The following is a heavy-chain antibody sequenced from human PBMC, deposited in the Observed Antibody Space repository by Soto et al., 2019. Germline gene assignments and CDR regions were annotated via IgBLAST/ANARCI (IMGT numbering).Heavy chain of an antibody. J-gene: IGHJ4*02. Sequence: NPSDTLSITCTVSGGSFSSSGYSWCLIRQPQGKGLEWTGSIYCAGTPYYTYYTPSLKSRVTISVDTSKNQFSMKLSSVTAAATAVYSCALFRGPDPDFDYWGQGTLVTVSS. CDR2: IYCAGTPYYT. V-gene: IGHV4-39*01. CDR3: ALFRGPDPDFDY. D-gene: IGHD3-10*01. CDR1: GGSFSSSGYS.